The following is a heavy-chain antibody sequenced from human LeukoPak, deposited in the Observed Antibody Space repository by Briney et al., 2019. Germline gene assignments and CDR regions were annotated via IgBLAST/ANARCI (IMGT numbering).Heavy chain of an antibody. CDR2: IYSGGST. J-gene: IGHJ4*02. CDR3: ARSGPVDYYGSGSYSDY. CDR1: GFTVSSNY. Sequence: GGSLRLSCAASGFTVSSNYMSWVRQAPGKGLEWVSVIYSGGSTYYADSVKGRSTISRDNSKNTLYLQMNSLRAEDTAVYYCARSGPVDYYGSGSYSDYWGQGTLVTVSS. V-gene: IGHV3-53*01. D-gene: IGHD3-10*01.